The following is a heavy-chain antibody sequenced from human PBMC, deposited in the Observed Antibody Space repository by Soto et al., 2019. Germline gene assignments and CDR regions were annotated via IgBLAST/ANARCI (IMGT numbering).Heavy chain of an antibody. J-gene: IGHJ4*01. Sequence: SETLSLTCTVSGGSISSYYWSWIRQPPGKGLEWIGYIYYSGSTNYNASLKSRVTISGDTSKNQFSLKLSSVTAADTAVYYCARHKVDSRSSVIFLLIRRPPRSTLFPYTTLFRSGASETLSLTCTVSGGSISSYYW. CDR3: ARHKVDSRSSVIFLLIRRPPRSTLFPYTTLFRSGASETLSLTCTVSGGSISSYY. D-gene: IGHD6-13*01. V-gene: IGHV4-59*08. CDR2: IYYSGST. CDR1: GGSISSYY.